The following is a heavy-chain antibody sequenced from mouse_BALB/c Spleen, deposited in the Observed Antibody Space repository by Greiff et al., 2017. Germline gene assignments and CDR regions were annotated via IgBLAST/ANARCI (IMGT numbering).Heavy chain of an antibody. D-gene: IGHD1-1*01. V-gene: IGHV1-26*01. CDR3: ARPIYYYGSSYWYFDV. CDR1: GYTFTDYY. J-gene: IGHJ1*01. CDR2: INPNNGDT. Sequence: EVQLQQSGPELVKPGASVKMSCKASGYTFTDYYMKWVKQSHGKSLEWIGDINPNNGDTFYNQKFKGKATLTVDKSSSTAYMQLNSLTSEDSAVYYCARPIYYYGSSYWYFDVWGAGTTVTVSS.